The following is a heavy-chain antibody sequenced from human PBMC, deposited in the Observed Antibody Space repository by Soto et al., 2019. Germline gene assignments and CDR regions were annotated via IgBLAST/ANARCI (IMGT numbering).Heavy chain of an antibody. V-gene: IGHV1-69*13. D-gene: IGHD6-13*01. CDR1: GGTFSSYA. J-gene: IGHJ5*02. Sequence: AASVKVSCKASGGTFSSYAISWVRQAPGQGLEWMGGIIPIFGTANYAQKFQGRVTITADESTSTAYMELSSLRSEDTAVYYCASRPIAAANNWFDPWGEGTLVTVSS. CDR3: ASRPIAAANNWFDP. CDR2: IIPIFGTA.